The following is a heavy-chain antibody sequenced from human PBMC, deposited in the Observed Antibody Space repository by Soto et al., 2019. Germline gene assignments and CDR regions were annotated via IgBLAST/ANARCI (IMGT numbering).Heavy chain of an antibody. CDR3: ARATNDYGDYVGGAYFDY. CDR1: GGSISSGGYY. J-gene: IGHJ4*02. V-gene: IGHV4-31*03. CDR2: IYYSGST. Sequence: PSETLSLTCTVSGGSISSGGYYWSWIRQHPGKGLEWIGYIYYSGSTYYNPSLKSRVTISVDTSKNQFSLKLSSVTAADTAVYYCARATNDYGDYVGGAYFDYWGQGTLVTVSS. D-gene: IGHD4-17*01.